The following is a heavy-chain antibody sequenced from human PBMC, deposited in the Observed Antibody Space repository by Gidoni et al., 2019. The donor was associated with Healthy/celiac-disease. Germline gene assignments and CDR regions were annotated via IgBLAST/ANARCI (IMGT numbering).Heavy chain of an antibody. CDR1: GGSFSGYY. J-gene: IGHJ4*02. V-gene: IGHV4-34*01. Sequence: QVQLQQWGAGLLKPSETLSLTCAVYGGSFSGYYWSWIRQPPGKGLEWIGEINHSGSTNYNPSLKSRVTISVDTSKNQFSLKLSSVTAADTAVYYCARGEDCSGGSCWYYFDYWGQGTLVTVSS. CDR2: INHSGST. D-gene: IGHD2-15*01. CDR3: ARGEDCSGGSCWYYFDY.